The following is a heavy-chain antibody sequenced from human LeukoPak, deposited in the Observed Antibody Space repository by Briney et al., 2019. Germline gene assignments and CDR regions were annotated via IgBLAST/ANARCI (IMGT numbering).Heavy chain of an antibody. D-gene: IGHD3-22*01. CDR3: AKDLYDYDHPLDD. Sequence: GGSLRLSCAPSGFPFNSYAMSCVRQAPGRGLEWVSAISGSSSSTYYAASVKGRFTISRDNSKNKLYLQMNSLRAEDTAVYYCAKDLYDYDHPLDDWGQGTMVTVAS. J-gene: IGHJ4*02. V-gene: IGHV3-23*01. CDR1: GFPFNSYA. CDR2: ISGSSSST.